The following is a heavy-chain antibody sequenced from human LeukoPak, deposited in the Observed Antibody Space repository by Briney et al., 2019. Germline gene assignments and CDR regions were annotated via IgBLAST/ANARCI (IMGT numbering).Heavy chain of an antibody. CDR2: INPSGGST. V-gene: IGHV1-46*01. J-gene: IGHJ5*02. CDR1: GYTFTSYY. CDR3: ARRGDWLLSHNWFDP. D-gene: IGHD3-9*01. Sequence: GASVKVSCKASGYTFTSYYMHWVRQAPGQGLEWMGIINPSGGSTNYAQKFQGRVTITADKSTSTAYMELSSLRSEDTAVYYCARRGDWLLSHNWFDPWGQGTLVTVSS.